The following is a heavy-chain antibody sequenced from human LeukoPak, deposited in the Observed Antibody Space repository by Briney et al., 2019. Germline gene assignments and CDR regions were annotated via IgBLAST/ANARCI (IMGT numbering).Heavy chain of an antibody. D-gene: IGHD3-22*01. CDR3: ARDGDDSSGYYSFFDY. Sequence: SETLSLTCTVSGYSISSGYYWGWIRQPPGKGLEWIGSIYRSGSTYYNPSLKSRVTISVDTSKNQFSLKLSSVTAADTAVYYCARDGDDSSGYYSFFDYWGQGTLVTVSS. V-gene: IGHV4-38-2*02. CDR2: IYRSGST. J-gene: IGHJ4*02. CDR1: GYSISSGYY.